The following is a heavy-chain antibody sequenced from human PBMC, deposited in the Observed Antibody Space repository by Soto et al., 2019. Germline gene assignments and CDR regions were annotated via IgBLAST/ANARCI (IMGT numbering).Heavy chain of an antibody. CDR3: ARVAFSSRGMDV. Sequence: QVQLVQSGAEVKKPGASVKVSCKASGYTFTGYYMHWVRQAPGQGLEWMGWINPNSGGTNYAQEFQGWVALPRDTSNSTADMELSRLRSDDTAVYYCARVAFSSRGMDVWGQGTTVTVSS. V-gene: IGHV1-2*04. J-gene: IGHJ6*02. D-gene: IGHD3-16*01. CDR1: GYTFTGYY. CDR2: INPNSGGT.